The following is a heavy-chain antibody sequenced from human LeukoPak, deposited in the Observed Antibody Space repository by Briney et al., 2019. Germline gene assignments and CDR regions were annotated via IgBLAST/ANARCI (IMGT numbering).Heavy chain of an antibody. D-gene: IGHD3-10*01. CDR3: ARDSGTTGEVKLDP. Sequence: SETLSLTCTVSGGSISSYYWSWIRQPAGKGLEWIGRIYSSGSTHYNPSLKSRVTMSVDTSKNQFSLRLISVTAADTAVYYCARDSGTTGEVKLDPWGQGSLVTVSS. V-gene: IGHV4-4*07. CDR2: IYSSGST. J-gene: IGHJ5*02. CDR1: GGSISSYY.